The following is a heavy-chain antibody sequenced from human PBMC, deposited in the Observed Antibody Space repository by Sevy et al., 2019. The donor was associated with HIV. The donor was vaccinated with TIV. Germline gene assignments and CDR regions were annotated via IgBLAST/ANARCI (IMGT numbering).Heavy chain of an antibody. CDR3: AKDRSIVGATLGSAFDI. Sequence: GGSLRLSCTASGFTFDDYAMHWVRQAPGKGLEWVSGISWNSGSIGYADSVKGRFTISRDNAKNSLYLQMNSLRAEDTALYYCAKDRSIVGATLGSAFDIRGQGTMVTVSS. CDR2: ISWNSGSI. D-gene: IGHD1-26*01. V-gene: IGHV3-9*01. CDR1: GFTFDDYA. J-gene: IGHJ3*02.